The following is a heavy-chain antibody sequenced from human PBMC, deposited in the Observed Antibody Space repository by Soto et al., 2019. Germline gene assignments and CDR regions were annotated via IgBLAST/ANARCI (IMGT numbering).Heavy chain of an antibody. J-gene: IGHJ4*02. CDR1: GFTFSSYV. CDR3: AKDRLGATPYFFDY. Sequence: EVQLLESGGGLVQPGGSLRLSCAASGFTFSSYVMSWVRQAPGKGLEWVSGISGSGGTKYHADSVKGRFTISRDNSKNTLYLQMNSLSAEDTALYYCAKDRLGATPYFFDYWGQGTLVTVSS. CDR2: ISGSGGTK. D-gene: IGHD1-26*01. V-gene: IGHV3-23*01.